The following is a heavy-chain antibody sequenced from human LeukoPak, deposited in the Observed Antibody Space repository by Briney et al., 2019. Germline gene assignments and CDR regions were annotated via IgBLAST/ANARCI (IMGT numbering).Heavy chain of an antibody. D-gene: IGHD3-16*02. V-gene: IGHV4-59*01. CDR3: ARVSLGELSPNFDY. CDR1: GGSISSYY. J-gene: IGHJ4*02. Sequence: PSETLSLTCTVSGGSISSYYWSWIRQPPGKRLEWIGYIYYSGSTNYNPPLKSRVTISVDTSKNQFPLKLSSVTAADTAVYYCARVSLGELSPNFDYWGQGTLVTVSS. CDR2: IYYSGST.